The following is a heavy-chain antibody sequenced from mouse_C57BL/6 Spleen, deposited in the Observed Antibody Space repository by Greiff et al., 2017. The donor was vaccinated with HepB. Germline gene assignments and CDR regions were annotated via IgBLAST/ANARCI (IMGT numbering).Heavy chain of an antibody. Sequence: QVQLQQPGPELVKPGASVKLSCKASGYTFTSYWMHWVKQRPGQGLEWIGNINPSNGGTNYNEKFKSKATLTVDKSSSTAYMQLSSLTSEDSAVYYCARFITTVVGKGDYFDYWGQGTTLTVSS. J-gene: IGHJ2*01. CDR1: GYTFTSYW. CDR3: ARFITTVVGKGDYFDY. V-gene: IGHV1-53*01. D-gene: IGHD1-1*01. CDR2: INPSNGGT.